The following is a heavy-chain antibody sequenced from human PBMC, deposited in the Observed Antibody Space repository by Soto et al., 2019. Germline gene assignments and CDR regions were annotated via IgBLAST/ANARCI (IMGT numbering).Heavy chain of an antibody. V-gene: IGHV3-30*18. CDR1: GFTFSSYG. CDR2: ISYDGSNK. J-gene: IGHJ4*02. D-gene: IGHD3-3*01. Sequence: GGSLRLSCAASGFTFSSYGMHWVRQAPGKGLEWVAVISYDGSNKYYADSVKGRFTISRDNSKNTLYLQMNSLKAEDTAVYYCAKDEGRYYDFWSGYYSPDYWGQGTLVTVSS. CDR3: AKDEGRYYDFWSGYYSPDY.